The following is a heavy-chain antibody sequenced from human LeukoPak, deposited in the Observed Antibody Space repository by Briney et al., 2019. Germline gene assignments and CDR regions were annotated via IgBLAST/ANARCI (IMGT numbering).Heavy chain of an antibody. V-gene: IGHV1-8*01. Sequence: AASVTVSCKASGYTFTSFDINWVRQATGQGLEWMGWVNPNSGNTGYAQKFQGRVTMTRNTSISTTYVELNSLTSEDTAVYYCARGYWSSGWSSYYYMDVWGKGTTVTISS. CDR3: ARGYWSSGWSSYYYMDV. D-gene: IGHD6-13*01. J-gene: IGHJ6*03. CDR2: VNPNSGNT. CDR1: GYTFTSFD.